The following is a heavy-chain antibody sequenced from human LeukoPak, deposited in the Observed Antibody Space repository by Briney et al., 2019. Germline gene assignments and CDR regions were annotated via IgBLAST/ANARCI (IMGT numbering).Heavy chain of an antibody. CDR2: IYTSGST. J-gene: IGHJ4*02. CDR1: DGSINSGSYC. D-gene: IGHD1-26*01. V-gene: IGHV4-61*02. CDR3: ARSIVGATIDY. Sequence: SQTLSLTCSVSDGSINSGSYCWSWIRQPAGKGLEWIGRIYTSGSTNYNPSLKSRVTISVDTSKNQFSLKLSSVTAADTAVYYCARSIVGATIDYWGQGTLVTVSS.